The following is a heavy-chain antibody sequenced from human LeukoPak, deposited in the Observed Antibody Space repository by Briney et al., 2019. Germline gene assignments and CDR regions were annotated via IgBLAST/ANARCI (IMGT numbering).Heavy chain of an antibody. Sequence: GGSLRLSCAASGFTLSNAWMSWVRQAPGKGLEWVGRIKSKTDGGTTDYAAPVKGRFTISRDDSKTTLYLQMNSLKTEDTAVYYCTTLVTTVTTFYGMDVWGQGTTVTVSS. CDR2: IKSKTDGGTT. CDR1: GFTLSNAW. D-gene: IGHD4-17*01. J-gene: IGHJ6*02. CDR3: TTLVTTVTTFYGMDV. V-gene: IGHV3-15*01.